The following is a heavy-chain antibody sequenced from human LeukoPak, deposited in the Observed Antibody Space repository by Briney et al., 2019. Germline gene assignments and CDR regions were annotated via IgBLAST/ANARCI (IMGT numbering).Heavy chain of an antibody. D-gene: IGHD6-13*01. Sequence: SVKVSCKASGGTFSSYAISWVRQAPGQGLEWMGGIIPIFGTANYAQKFQGRVTITADESTSTAYMELSSLRSEDTAVYYCARPRAGFGDAFDLWGQGTMVTVSS. CDR3: ARPRAGFGDAFDL. J-gene: IGHJ3*01. V-gene: IGHV1-69*13. CDR1: GGTFSSYA. CDR2: IIPIFGTA.